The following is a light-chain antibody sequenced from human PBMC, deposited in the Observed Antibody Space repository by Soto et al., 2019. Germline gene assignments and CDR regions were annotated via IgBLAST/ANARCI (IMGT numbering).Light chain of an antibody. CDR2: SAS. V-gene: IGKV1-9*01. CDR1: QGISTY. Sequence: IQLTQSPSSLSASVGGRVTITCRASQGISTYLAWYQQKPGKAPKLLIYSASTLQSGVPSRFSGSGSGTGFTLTISNLQPEDFATYSCQQLNSFPFTFGGGTRVEIK. J-gene: IGKJ4*01. CDR3: QQLNSFPFT.